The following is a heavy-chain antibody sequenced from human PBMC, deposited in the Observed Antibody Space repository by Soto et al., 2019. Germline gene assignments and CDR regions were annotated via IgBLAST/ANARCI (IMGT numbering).Heavy chain of an antibody. J-gene: IGHJ4*02. Sequence: QVQLVQSGAEVKKPGSSVKVSCKASGGTFSSYTISWVRQAPGQGLEWMGRIIPILGIANYAQKFQGRVTITADKSTSTAYMELRSLRSEDTAVYYCARHYGDYRNDYWGQGTLVTVSS. V-gene: IGHV1-69*02. CDR2: IIPILGIA. D-gene: IGHD4-17*01. CDR1: GGTFSSYT. CDR3: ARHYGDYRNDY.